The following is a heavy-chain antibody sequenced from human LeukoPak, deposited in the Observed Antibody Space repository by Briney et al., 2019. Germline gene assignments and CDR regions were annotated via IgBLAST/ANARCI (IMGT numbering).Heavy chain of an antibody. CDR2: IWYDGSNK. J-gene: IGHJ3*02. D-gene: IGHD2-21*01. Sequence: PGGSLRLSCAASGFTFSSYGMHWVRQAPGKGLEWVAVIWYDGSNKYYADSVKGRFTISRDNAKNSLYLQMNSLRAEDTAVYYCAIDVVVSGLDAFDIWGQGTMVTVSS. V-gene: IGHV3-33*03. CDR1: GFTFSSYG. CDR3: AIDVVVSGLDAFDI.